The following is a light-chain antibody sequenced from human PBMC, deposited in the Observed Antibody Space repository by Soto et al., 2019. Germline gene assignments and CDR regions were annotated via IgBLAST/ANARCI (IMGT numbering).Light chain of an antibody. CDR3: CSYAGSYTWV. CDR2: DVT. V-gene: IGLV2-11*01. Sequence: QSVLTQPRSVSGSPGQSVTISCTGTSSDVGGYNYVSWYQQHPDKAPKLIIYDVTKRPSGVPDRFSGSKSGNTASLTISGLQADDEADYYCCSYAGSYTWVFGGGTKLTVL. CDR1: SSDVGGYNY. J-gene: IGLJ3*02.